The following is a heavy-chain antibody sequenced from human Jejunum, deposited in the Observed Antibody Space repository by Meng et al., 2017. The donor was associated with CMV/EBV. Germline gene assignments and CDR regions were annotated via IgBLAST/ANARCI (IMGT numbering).Heavy chain of an antibody. CDR2: FVNNVDT. J-gene: IGHJ4*02. V-gene: IGHV1-18*01. CDR3: ARGTPGRSYSDY. Sequence: QLHFVQSGADVKKPGASVKVSCKASGYTFTSYDINWVRQATGQGLEWLGWFVNNVDTYSAQKFQGRVTMTTDTHTSTAFMELRSLRSDDTAVYYCARGTPGRSYSDYWGQGTLVTVSS. CDR1: GYTFTSYD. D-gene: IGHD3-10*01.